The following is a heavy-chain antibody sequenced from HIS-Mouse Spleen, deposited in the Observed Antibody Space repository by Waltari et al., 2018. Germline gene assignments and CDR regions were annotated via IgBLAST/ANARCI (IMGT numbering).Heavy chain of an antibody. Sequence: QVQLQESGPGLVKPSETLSLTCTVSGYSISSGYYWGWIRQPPGKGLEWIGSIYHSGRTYYNPSLKSRVTISVDTSKNQFSLKLSSVTAADTAVYYCARNRTGSFDYWGQGTLVTVSS. CDR2: IYHSGRT. CDR1: GYSISSGYY. D-gene: IGHD7-27*01. CDR3: ARNRTGSFDY. V-gene: IGHV4-38-2*02. J-gene: IGHJ4*02.